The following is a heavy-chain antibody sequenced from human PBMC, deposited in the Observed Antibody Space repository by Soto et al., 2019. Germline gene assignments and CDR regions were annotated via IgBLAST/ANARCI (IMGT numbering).Heavy chain of an antibody. CDR2: IYYSGST. V-gene: IGHV4-39*01. CDR1: GGSISTSSHY. D-gene: IGHD3-22*01. Sequence: ETLSLTCTVSGGSISTSSHYWGWIRQPPGKGLEWIGYIYYSGSTYYNPSLKSRVTISVDTSKSQFSLKLSSVTAADTAVYYCANLFYYDSSGFYYFFGYWGQGTLVTV. CDR3: ANLFYYDSSGFYYFFGY. J-gene: IGHJ4*02.